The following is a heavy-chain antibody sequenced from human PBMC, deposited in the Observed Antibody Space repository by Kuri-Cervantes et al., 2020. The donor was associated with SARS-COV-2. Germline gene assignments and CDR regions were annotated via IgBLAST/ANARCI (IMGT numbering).Heavy chain of an antibody. J-gene: IGHJ6*02. D-gene: IGHD6-6*01. Sequence: SCAISGDSVSSNSAAWNWIRQSPSRGLEWLGRTYYRSKWYNDYAVSVKSRITINPDTSKNQFSLQLNSVTPEDTAVYYCARDSGPPSSYYYYYGMDVWGQGTTVTVSS. CDR2: TYYRSKWYN. V-gene: IGHV6-1*01. CDR1: GDSVSSNSAA. CDR3: ARDSGPPSSYYYYYGMDV.